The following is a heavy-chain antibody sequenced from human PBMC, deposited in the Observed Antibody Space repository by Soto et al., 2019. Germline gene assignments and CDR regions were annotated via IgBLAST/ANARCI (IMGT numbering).Heavy chain of an antibody. D-gene: IGHD2-2*01. CDR3: AKRYCSSASCYVEYFDY. Sequence: ESGGGLVQPGESLRLSCAASEFTFSSSWMSWVRQAPGKGLEWVADIKQDGSEKFYVDSVKGRFTISRDNAKNSLYLQMNSLRAEDTAVYYCAKRYCSSASCYVEYFDYWGQGTLVTVSS. J-gene: IGHJ4*02. CDR2: IKQDGSEK. CDR1: EFTFSSSW. V-gene: IGHV3-7*01.